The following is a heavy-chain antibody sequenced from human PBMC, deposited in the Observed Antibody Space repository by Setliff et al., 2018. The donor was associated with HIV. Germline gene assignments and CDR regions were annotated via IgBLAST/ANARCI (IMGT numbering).Heavy chain of an antibody. D-gene: IGHD1-26*01. Sequence: LRLSCAASGFTLSRSWMTWVRQAPGEGLEWVANIKQDGSEKYYADSVKGRFTISRDNAKNSLYLQMNSLRVEDTAVYYCATDCAVVGGTGSLDSWGQGTLVTVSS. J-gene: IGHJ4*02. CDR3: ATDCAVVGGTGSLDS. CDR2: IKQDGSEK. CDR1: GFTLSRSW. V-gene: IGHV3-7*03.